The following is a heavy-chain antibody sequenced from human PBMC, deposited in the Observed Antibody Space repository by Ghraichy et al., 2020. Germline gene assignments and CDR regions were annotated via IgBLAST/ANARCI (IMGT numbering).Heavy chain of an antibody. V-gene: IGHV1-69*04. J-gene: IGHJ5*02. CDR2: IIPILGIA. Sequence: SVKVSCKASGGTFSSYAISWVRQAPGQGLEWMGRIIPILGIANYAQKFQGRVTITADKSTSTAYMELSSLRSEDTAVYYCARGGRYCSGGSCYSAGGLNPWGQGTLVTVSS. D-gene: IGHD2-15*01. CDR1: GGTFSSYA. CDR3: ARGGRYCSGGSCYSAGGLNP.